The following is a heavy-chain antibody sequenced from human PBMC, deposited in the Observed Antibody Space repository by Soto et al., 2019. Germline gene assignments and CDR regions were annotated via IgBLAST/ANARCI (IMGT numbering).Heavy chain of an antibody. CDR3: ARLLIDYYDSSGYPVAYYGMDV. D-gene: IGHD3-22*01. Sequence: SETLSLTCTVSGGSISSGDYYWSWIRQPPGKGLEWIGYIYYSGSTYYNPSLKSRVTISVDTSKNQFSLKLSSVTAADTAVYYCARLLIDYYDSSGYPVAYYGMDVWGQGTTVTVSS. CDR1: GGSISSGDYY. CDR2: IYYSGST. J-gene: IGHJ6*02. V-gene: IGHV4-30-4*01.